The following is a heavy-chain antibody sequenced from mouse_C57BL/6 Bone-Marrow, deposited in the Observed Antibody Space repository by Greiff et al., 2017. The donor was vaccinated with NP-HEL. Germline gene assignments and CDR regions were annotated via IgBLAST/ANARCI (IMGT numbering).Heavy chain of an antibody. CDR3: TRSRQLRLPFAY. D-gene: IGHD3-2*02. V-gene: IGHV6-6*01. CDR1: GFTFSDAW. Sequence: EVQLVESGGGLVQPGGSMKLSCAASGFTFSDAWMDWVRQSPEKGLEWVAEIRNKANNHATYYAESVKGRFTISRDDSKSSVYLQMNSLRAEDTGIYYCTRSRQLRLPFAYWGQGTLVTVSA. J-gene: IGHJ3*01. CDR2: IRNKANNHAT.